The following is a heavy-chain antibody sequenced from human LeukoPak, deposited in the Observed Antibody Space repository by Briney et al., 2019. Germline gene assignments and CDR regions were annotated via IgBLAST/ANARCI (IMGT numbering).Heavy chain of an antibody. CDR2: ISGSGLYI. J-gene: IGHJ4*02. D-gene: IGHD6-13*01. V-gene: IGHV3-21*03. Sequence: GGSLRLSCTASGFSFDAYTMNWIRQAPGRGLEWVSSISGSGLYIFYADSMKGRFTVSRDNAKNSLYLQMHSLKAEDTSVYFCARGSYSSSWFGKYYFDSWGQGTLVTVSA. CDR3: ARGSYSSSWFGKYYFDS. CDR1: GFSFDAYT.